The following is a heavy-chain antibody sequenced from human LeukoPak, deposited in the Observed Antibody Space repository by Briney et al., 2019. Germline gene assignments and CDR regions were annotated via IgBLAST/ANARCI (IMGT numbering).Heavy chain of an antibody. Sequence: PSETLSLTCAVYGGSFSGYYWSWIRQPPGKGLEWIGEINHSGSTNYNPSLKSRVTISVYTSKNQFSLKLSSVTAADTAVYYCARGSYYDFWSGYQYYYYYMDVWGKGTTVTVSS. V-gene: IGHV4-34*01. J-gene: IGHJ6*03. CDR2: INHSGST. CDR3: ARGSYYDFWSGYQYYYYYMDV. CDR1: GGSFSGYY. D-gene: IGHD3-3*01.